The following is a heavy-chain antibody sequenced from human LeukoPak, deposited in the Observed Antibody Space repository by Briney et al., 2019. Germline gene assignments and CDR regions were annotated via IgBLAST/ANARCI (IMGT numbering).Heavy chain of an antibody. Sequence: GGSLRLSCAASGFTFSNFAMSWVRQAPGKGLEWVSGVVGSASTTYYAESVRGRVTISRDNSKNTLYLQMNSLRAEDTAVYYCAKAARELELLDYFDYWGQGTLVTVSS. J-gene: IGHJ4*02. D-gene: IGHD1-7*01. CDR2: VVGSASTT. CDR1: GFTFSNFA. CDR3: AKAARELELLDYFDY. V-gene: IGHV3-23*01.